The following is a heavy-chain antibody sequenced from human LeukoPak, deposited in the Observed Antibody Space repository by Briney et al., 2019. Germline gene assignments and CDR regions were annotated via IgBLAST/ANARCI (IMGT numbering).Heavy chain of an antibody. CDR2: MNPNSGNT. D-gene: IGHD6-13*01. J-gene: IGHJ5*02. CDR1: GYTFTSYD. Sequence: ASVKVSCKASGYTFTSYDINWVRQATGQGLEWMGWMNPNSGNTGYAQKFQGRVTITRNTSISTAYMELSSLRSEDTAVYYCARVLPRIAAAGIRGWFDPWGQGTLVTVSS. CDR3: ARVLPRIAAAGIRGWFDP. V-gene: IGHV1-8*03.